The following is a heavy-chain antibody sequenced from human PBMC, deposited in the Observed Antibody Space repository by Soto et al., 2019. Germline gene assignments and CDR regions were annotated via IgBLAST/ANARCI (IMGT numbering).Heavy chain of an antibody. D-gene: IGHD6-13*01. Sequence: GESLKISCKGSGYSFTSYWISWVRQMPGKGLEWMGRIDPSDSYTNYGPSFQGHVTISADKSISTAYLQWSSLKASDTAMYYCARHRYSSSWYEGDYYGMDVWGQGTTVTVSS. J-gene: IGHJ6*02. V-gene: IGHV5-10-1*01. CDR1: GYSFTSYW. CDR2: IDPSDSYT. CDR3: ARHRYSSSWYEGDYYGMDV.